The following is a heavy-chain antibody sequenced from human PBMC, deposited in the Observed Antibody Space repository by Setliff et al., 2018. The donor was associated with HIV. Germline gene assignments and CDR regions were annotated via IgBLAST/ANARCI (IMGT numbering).Heavy chain of an antibody. CDR1: GYNFKEHH. J-gene: IGHJ4*02. CDR3: ARGIVGANSISVVSYFDY. D-gene: IGHD1-26*01. CDR2: INAGNGNT. V-gene: IGHV1-3*03. Sequence: ASVKVSCKTSGYNFKEHHVHWVRQAPGQRLEWMGWINAGNGNTKYSQEFQGRVTITRDTSASTAYMELSSLRSEDMAVYYCARGIVGANSISVVSYFDYWGQGTLVTVS.